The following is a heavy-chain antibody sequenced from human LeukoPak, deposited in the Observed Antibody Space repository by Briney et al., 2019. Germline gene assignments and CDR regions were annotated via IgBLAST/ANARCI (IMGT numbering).Heavy chain of an antibody. D-gene: IGHD6-13*01. CDR2: IKQDGSEK. Sequence: GGSLRLSCAASGFIFSSYWMSWVRQAPGKGLEWVANIKQDGSEKYYVDSVKGRFTISRDNAKNSLYLQMNSLRAEDTALYYCARDTTAAGHYYMDVWGKGTTVTVSS. J-gene: IGHJ6*03. V-gene: IGHV3-7*03. CDR1: GFIFSSYW. CDR3: ARDTTAAGHYYMDV.